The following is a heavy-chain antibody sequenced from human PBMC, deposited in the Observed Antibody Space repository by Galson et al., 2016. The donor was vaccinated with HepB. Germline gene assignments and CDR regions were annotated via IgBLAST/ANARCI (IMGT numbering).Heavy chain of an antibody. D-gene: IGHD5-24*01. J-gene: IGHJ4*02. CDR3: AKSMSTMSRGFFDY. Sequence: SLRLSCAASGFAFNIYAMSWVRQAPGKGLEWLSTISVTGGSTYYADSVRGRFTISRDNSKNTLYLQMNSLRAEGTAVYYCAKSMSTMSRGFFDYWGQGPLVTVSS. CDR1: GFAFNIYA. CDR2: ISVTGGST. V-gene: IGHV3-23*01.